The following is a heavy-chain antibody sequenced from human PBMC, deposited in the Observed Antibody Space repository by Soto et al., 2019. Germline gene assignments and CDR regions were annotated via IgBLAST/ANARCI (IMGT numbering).Heavy chain of an antibody. V-gene: IGHV1-58*01. CDR2: IGVGSGNR. CDR1: GFTFTSSA. CDR3: AALGVNFDH. J-gene: IGHJ4*02. D-gene: IGHD2-8*01. Sequence: ASVKVSCKASGFTFTSSAVQWVRQARGQRLEWIGWIGVGSGNRHYAQKFQERVTITRDMSTNTAYMELSGLRSEDTAVYYCAALGVNFDHWGQGTLVTVSS.